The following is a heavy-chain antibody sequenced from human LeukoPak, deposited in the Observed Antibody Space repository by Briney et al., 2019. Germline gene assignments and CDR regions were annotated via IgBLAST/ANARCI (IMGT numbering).Heavy chain of an antibody. D-gene: IGHD2-15*01. CDR2: IYTSGST. V-gene: IGHV4-61*02. CDR1: GASISIGSFY. Sequence: SETLSLTCTVSGASISIGSFYWTWIRQPAGKGLEWIGRIYTSGSTDYSPSLKSRVTISVDTSKNQFSLKLSSVTAADTAVYYCAREGDSGYCSGGSCYGWRNLDYWGQGTLVTVPS. CDR3: AREGDSGYCSGGSCYGWRNLDY. J-gene: IGHJ4*02.